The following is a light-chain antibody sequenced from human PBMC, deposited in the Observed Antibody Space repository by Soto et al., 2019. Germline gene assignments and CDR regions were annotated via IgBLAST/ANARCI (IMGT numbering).Light chain of an antibody. CDR3: QQYQRSPVT. J-gene: IGKJ1*01. CDR2: GAF. Sequence: EIVLTQSPGTLSLSPGERATLSCWASQSVSNYLAWNQQKPGQAPRLLIYGAFSRATGIPDRFSGSGSGTDFALTISRLEPEDFAVYYCQQYQRSPVTFGQGTKVEVK. CDR1: QSVSNY. V-gene: IGKV3-20*01.